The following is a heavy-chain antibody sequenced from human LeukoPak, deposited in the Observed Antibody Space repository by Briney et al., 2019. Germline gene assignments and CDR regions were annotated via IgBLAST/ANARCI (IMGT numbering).Heavy chain of an antibody. J-gene: IGHJ3*02. CDR2: IYSGGST. CDR3: AKDRGGIAAAEDAFDI. V-gene: IGHV3-53*01. D-gene: IGHD6-13*01. CDR1: GFTVSSNY. Sequence: PGGSLRLSCAASGFTVSSNYLSWVRQAQGKGLEWVSVIYSGGSTYYADSVKGRFTISRDNSKNTLYLQMNSLRAEDTVVYYCAKDRGGIAAAEDAFDIWGQGTMVTVSS.